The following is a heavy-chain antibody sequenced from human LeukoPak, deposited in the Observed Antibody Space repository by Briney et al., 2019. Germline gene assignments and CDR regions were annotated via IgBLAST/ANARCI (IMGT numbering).Heavy chain of an antibody. D-gene: IGHD1-26*01. CDR1: GGTFSSYA. CDR2: IIPIFGTA. J-gene: IGHJ4*02. Sequence: SVKVSFKASGGTFSSYAISWVRQAPGQGLEWMGGIIPIFGTANYAQKFQGRVTITADKSTSTAYMELSSLRSEDTAVYYCAMNHLVGATPFDYWGQGTLVTVSS. V-gene: IGHV1-69*06. CDR3: AMNHLVGATPFDY.